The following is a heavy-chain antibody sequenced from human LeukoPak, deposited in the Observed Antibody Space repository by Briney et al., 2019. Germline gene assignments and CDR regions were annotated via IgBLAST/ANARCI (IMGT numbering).Heavy chain of an antibody. Sequence: GGSPRLSCAASGFTFSSYGMHWVRQAPGKGLEWVAVISYDGSNKYYADSVKGRFTISRDNSKNTLYLQMNSLRAENTAVYYCAKDHGIAVDYWGQGTLVTVSS. CDR1: GFTFSSYG. D-gene: IGHD6-13*01. CDR2: ISYDGSNK. V-gene: IGHV3-30*18. CDR3: AKDHGIAVDY. J-gene: IGHJ4*02.